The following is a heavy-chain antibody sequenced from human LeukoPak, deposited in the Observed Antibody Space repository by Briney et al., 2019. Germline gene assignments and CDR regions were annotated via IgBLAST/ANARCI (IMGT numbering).Heavy chain of an antibody. D-gene: IGHD2-2*01. CDR2: IKQDGSEK. Sequence: PGGSLRLSSAATGFTFSSYWMTWVRQAPGKGLEWVANIKQDGSEKYDVDSVKGRFTISRDNAKNSLYLQMNSLRAEDTAVYYCARDYCSSTSCYLWDWFDPWGQGTLVTVSS. J-gene: IGHJ5*02. V-gene: IGHV3-7*01. CDR1: GFTFSSYW. CDR3: ARDYCSSTSCYLWDWFDP.